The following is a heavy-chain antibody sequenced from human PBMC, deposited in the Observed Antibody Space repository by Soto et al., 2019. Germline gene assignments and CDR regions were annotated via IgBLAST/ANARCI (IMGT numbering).Heavy chain of an antibody. CDR2: IVVGSGNT. CDR3: AAVPNNLVRFLKWSTPPVFDP. Sequence: ASVKVSCKASGFTFTSSAVQWVRQARGQRLEWMGWIVVGSGNTNYAPRFQKRVTITRDMSTSTAYMELSSLRSEDTALYYCAAVPNNLVRFLKWSTPPVFDPWGQGTLVTVSS. J-gene: IGHJ5*02. V-gene: IGHV1-58*01. CDR1: GFTFTSSA. D-gene: IGHD3-3*01.